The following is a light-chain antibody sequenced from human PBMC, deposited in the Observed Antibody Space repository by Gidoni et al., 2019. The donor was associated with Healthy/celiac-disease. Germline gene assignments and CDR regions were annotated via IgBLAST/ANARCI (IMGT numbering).Light chain of an antibody. Sequence: IQMTQSPSSLSASVGDRVTITCQASQDISNYLNWYQQKPGKAPKLLIYDASNLETGVPSRFSGSGSGTDFTFTISSLQPEDIATYYCQQYDTFGPGTKVDIK. V-gene: IGKV1-33*01. CDR2: DAS. CDR1: QDISNY. J-gene: IGKJ3*01. CDR3: QQYDT.